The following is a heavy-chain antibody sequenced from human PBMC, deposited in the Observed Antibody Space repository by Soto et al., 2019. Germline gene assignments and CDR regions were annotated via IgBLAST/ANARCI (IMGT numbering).Heavy chain of an antibody. J-gene: IGHJ4*02. CDR3: ARRRRDGYNFDY. CDR1: GGSISSSSYY. D-gene: IGHD5-12*01. CDR2: IYYSGST. Sequence: SETLSLTCTVSGGSISSSSYYWGWLRQPPGKGLEWIGSIYYSGSTYYNPSLKSRVTISVDTSKNQFSLKLSSVTAADTAVYYCARRRRDGYNFDYWGQGILVTVSS. V-gene: IGHV4-39*07.